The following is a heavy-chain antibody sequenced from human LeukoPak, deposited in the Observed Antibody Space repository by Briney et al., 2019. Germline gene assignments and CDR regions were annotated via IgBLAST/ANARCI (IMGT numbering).Heavy chain of an antibody. CDR2: INPDGSRI. CDR3: TRDPLGYGDFSDY. V-gene: IGHV3-7*01. Sequence: GGSLRLSCAASGFTFSTSWMTWVRQAPGKGLDWLGNINPDGSRINYVDSVKGRFTSSRDNAKNSLFLQMNSLRAEDTAVYYCTRDPLGYGDFSDYWGQGTLVTVSS. CDR1: GFTFSTSW. D-gene: IGHD4-17*01. J-gene: IGHJ4*02.